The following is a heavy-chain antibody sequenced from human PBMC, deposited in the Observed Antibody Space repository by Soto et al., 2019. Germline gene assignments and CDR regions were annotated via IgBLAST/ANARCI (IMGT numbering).Heavy chain of an antibody. Sequence: GGSLRLSCAASGFTFSSYWMSWVRQAPGKGLEWVANIKQDGSEKYYVDSVKGRFTISRDNAKNSLYLQMNSLRAEDTAVYYCARLEGADFWSGHHLPYYFDYWGQGTLVTVSS. V-gene: IGHV3-7*01. J-gene: IGHJ4*02. D-gene: IGHD3-3*01. CDR2: IKQDGSEK. CDR1: GFTFSSYW. CDR3: ARLEGADFWSGHHLPYYFDY.